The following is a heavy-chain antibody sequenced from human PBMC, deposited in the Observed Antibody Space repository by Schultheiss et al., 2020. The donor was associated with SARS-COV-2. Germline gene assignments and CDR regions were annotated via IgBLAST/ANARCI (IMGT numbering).Heavy chain of an antibody. V-gene: IGHV3-30*04. D-gene: IGHD2-2*01. Sequence: GGSLRLSCAASGFTFSSYAMHWVRQAPGTGLEWVAVISYDGRDNYYADSAKGRFTISRNNAKNTLYLQMNSLRAEDTAVYYCARARYCSSTSCLLYFDLWGRGTLVTVSS. CDR2: ISYDGRDN. J-gene: IGHJ2*01. CDR1: GFTFSSYA. CDR3: ARARYCSSTSCLLYFDL.